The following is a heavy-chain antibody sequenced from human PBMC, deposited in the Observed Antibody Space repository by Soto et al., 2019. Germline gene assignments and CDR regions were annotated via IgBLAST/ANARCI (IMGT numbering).Heavy chain of an antibody. V-gene: IGHV1-2*04. Sequence: QVHLVQSGSETRTPGASVKVSCKASGYTFIGYYIHWIRQAPGQGLEWMGYINPQTGAPTYAQKFKGSVTMTRDTTLRTAYMELKTLTSNDTAVYYCAKARGISSARLITWFDPWGQGTLVSVSS. J-gene: IGHJ5*02. CDR1: GYTFIGYY. CDR2: INPQTGAP. D-gene: IGHD2-2*01. CDR3: AKARGISSARLITWFDP.